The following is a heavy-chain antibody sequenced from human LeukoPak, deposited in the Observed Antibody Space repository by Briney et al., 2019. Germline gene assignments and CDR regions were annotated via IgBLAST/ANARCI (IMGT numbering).Heavy chain of an antibody. CDR3: AREGSIYYSDSSGYLGY. Sequence: SQTLSLTCTVSGDSINSGPYYWSWIRQPPGKGLEWIGRIYGGGRTNYNPSLKSRVTISVDTSKNQFSLKLSSVTAADTAVYYCAREGSIYYSDSSGYLGYWGQGTLVTVSS. CDR1: GDSINSGPYY. V-gene: IGHV4-61*02. J-gene: IGHJ4*02. CDR2: IYGGGRT. D-gene: IGHD3-22*01.